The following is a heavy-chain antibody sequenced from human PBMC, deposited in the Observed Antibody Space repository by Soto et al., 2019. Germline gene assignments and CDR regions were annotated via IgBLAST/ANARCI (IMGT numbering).Heavy chain of an antibody. CDR2: IIPIFGTA. J-gene: IGHJ6*02. V-gene: IGHV1-69*01. CDR3: EGIGWEPRVYCYYGMDD. Sequence: SVNVSFKASGGTFSSYSISWVRQAPGQGLEWMGGIIPIFGTANYAQKFQGRVTITADESTSTAYMELSSLRSEDTAVYYCEGIGWEPRVYCYYGMDDWGQWTTVTVSS. D-gene: IGHD1-26*01. CDR1: GGTFSSYS.